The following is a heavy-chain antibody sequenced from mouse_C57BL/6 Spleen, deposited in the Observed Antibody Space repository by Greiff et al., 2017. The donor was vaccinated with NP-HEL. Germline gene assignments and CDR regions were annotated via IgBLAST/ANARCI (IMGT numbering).Heavy chain of an antibody. V-gene: IGHV5-17*01. Sequence: EVKVEESGGGLVKPGGSLKLSCAASGFTFSDYGMHWVRQAPEKGLECVAYISSGSSTIYYADTVKGRFTISRDNAKNTLFLQMTSLRSEDTAMYYCAALGHDYWGQGTTLTVSS. CDR3: AALGHDY. CDR2: ISSGSSTI. J-gene: IGHJ2*01. D-gene: IGHD4-1*01. CDR1: GFTFSDYG.